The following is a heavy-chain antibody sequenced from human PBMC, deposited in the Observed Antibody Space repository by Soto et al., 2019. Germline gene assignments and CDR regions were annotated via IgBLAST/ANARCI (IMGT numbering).Heavy chain of an antibody. V-gene: IGHV3-15*01. CDR1: GFTFTKAY. J-gene: IGHJ4*02. D-gene: IGHD1-26*01. Sequence: EVQLVESGGGLVEPGGSIRLSCVASGFTFTKAYMTWVRQAPGKGLEWVGRIKGSHAGGTTDYATSVKGRFTISRDDSKTTLSLQTTSLKTEDTSVYYCATEVGYPGSNLYGAYWGQGPLVTVSS. CDR2: IKGSHAGGTT. CDR3: ATEVGYPGSNLYGAY.